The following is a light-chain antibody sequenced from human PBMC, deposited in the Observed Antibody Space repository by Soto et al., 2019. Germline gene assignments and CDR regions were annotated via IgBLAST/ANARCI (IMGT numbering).Light chain of an antibody. CDR1: QSVSSK. CDR2: GAS. J-gene: IGKJ1*01. Sequence: EIVLTQSPGTLSVSPGERATLSCRPSQSVSSKLAWYQQKPGQAPRLLFYGASTGATGIPARFSGSGSETEFTLSISSLQSEDFAVYCCQQYNNWPGTFGQGTKVDIK. V-gene: IGKV3-15*01. CDR3: QQYNNWPGT.